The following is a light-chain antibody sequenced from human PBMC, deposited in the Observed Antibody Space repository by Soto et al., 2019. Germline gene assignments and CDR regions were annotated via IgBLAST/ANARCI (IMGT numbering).Light chain of an antibody. CDR1: QSISDT. CDR2: DAS. CDR3: QQYGSSGT. V-gene: IGKV3D-15*01. Sequence: EIVMTQSPATLSVSPGGRATLSCRASQSISDTLAWYQQKPGQAPRLLIYDASNRATGIPARFSGSGSGTDFTLTISSLEPEDFAVYYCQQYGSSGTFGQGTKVDIK. J-gene: IGKJ1*01.